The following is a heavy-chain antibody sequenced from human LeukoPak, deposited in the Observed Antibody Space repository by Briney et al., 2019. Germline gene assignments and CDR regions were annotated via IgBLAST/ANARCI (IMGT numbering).Heavy chain of an antibody. Sequence: GGSLRLSCEASGFSFSNYGMHWVRQSPGKGLEWVAVIWNDGSYKNHADSLKGRFTVSRDNSKNTLYLQMDSLRAEDTAAYYCAKGLTGFYPDYWGQGTQVTVSS. CDR1: GFSFSNYG. CDR2: IWNDGSYK. CDR3: AKGLTGFYPDY. D-gene: IGHD3-9*01. V-gene: IGHV3-33*06. J-gene: IGHJ4*02.